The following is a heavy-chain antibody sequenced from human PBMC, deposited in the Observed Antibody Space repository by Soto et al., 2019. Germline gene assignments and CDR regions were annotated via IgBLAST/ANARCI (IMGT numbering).Heavy chain of an antibody. J-gene: IGHJ4*02. CDR1: GYTFISSD. CDR3: ASGDGYSFDY. Sequence: QVQLVQSGAEVKKPGASVKVSCKASGYTFISSDINWVRQATGQGLEWMGWMNPNTGDTGYAQKFEGRVTMTRNNANNTANLELSTLRSDETAVYFCASGDGYSFDYWSQGTLVTVTS. D-gene: IGHD4-4*01. CDR2: MNPNTGDT. V-gene: IGHV1-8*01.